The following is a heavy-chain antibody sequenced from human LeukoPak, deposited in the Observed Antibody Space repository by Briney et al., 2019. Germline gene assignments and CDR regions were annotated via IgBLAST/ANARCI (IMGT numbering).Heavy chain of an antibody. D-gene: IGHD6-19*01. J-gene: IGHJ4*02. CDR3: ARQGYSSGK. CDR1: GFPFSNYL. V-gene: IGHV3-7*01. Sequence: HPGGSLRLSCAASGFPFSNYLMNWVRQAPGKGLEWVASIQRDGSEKYYVESVKGRFTISRDNAKNSLYLQMNSLRAEDTAVYYCARQGYSSGKWGQGTLVTVSS. CDR2: IQRDGSEK.